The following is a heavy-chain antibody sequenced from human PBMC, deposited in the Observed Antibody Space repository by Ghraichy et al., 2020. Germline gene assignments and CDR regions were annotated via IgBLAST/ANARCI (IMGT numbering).Heavy chain of an antibody. CDR2: INHSGST. V-gene: IGHV4-34*01. J-gene: IGHJ6*02. CDR3: ARCIAARRQGYYYYGMDV. CDR1: GGSFSGYY. D-gene: IGHD6-6*01. Sequence: SETLSLTCAVYGGSFSGYYWSWIRQPPGKGLEWIGEINHSGSTNYNPSLKSRVTISVDTSKNQFSLKLSSVTAADTAVYYCARCIAARRQGYYYYGMDVWGQGTTVTVSS.